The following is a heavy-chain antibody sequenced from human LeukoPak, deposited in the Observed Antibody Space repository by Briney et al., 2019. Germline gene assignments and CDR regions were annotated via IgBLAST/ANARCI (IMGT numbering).Heavy chain of an antibody. CDR3: ARDGRAGSLFAY. Sequence: SESLSLTCTVSGGSISSYYWSWIRQPPGKGLEWVGYISYSGSTNYNPSLKSRVTISVDTSKNQFSLKLSSVTAADTAIYYCARDGRAGSLFAYWGQGTLVTVSS. CDR1: GGSISSYY. J-gene: IGHJ4*02. V-gene: IGHV4-59*01. CDR2: ISYSGST. D-gene: IGHD6-19*01.